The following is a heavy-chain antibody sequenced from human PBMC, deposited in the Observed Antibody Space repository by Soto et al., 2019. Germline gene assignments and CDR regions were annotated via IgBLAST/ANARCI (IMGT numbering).Heavy chain of an antibody. CDR3: ARELSSSWLSPYYYYGMDV. V-gene: IGHV4-39*07. CDR2: IYYSGST. Sequence: PSETLSLTCTVSGGSISSSSYYWGWIRQPPGKGLEWIGSIYYSGSTYYNPSLKSRATISVDTSKNQFSLKLSSVTAADTAVYYCARELSSSWLSPYYYYGMDVWGQGTTVTVSS. CDR1: GGSISSSSYY. D-gene: IGHD6-13*01. J-gene: IGHJ6*02.